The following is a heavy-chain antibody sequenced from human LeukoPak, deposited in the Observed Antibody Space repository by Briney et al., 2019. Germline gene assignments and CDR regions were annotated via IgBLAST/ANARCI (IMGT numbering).Heavy chain of an antibody. CDR1: GYTFTGYY. Sequence: ASVKVSCKASGYTFTGYYMHWVRQAPGQGLEWMGWINPSGGSTSYAQKFQGRVTMTRDTSTSTVYMELSSLRSEDTAVYYCARPKGIAAAGPRLGWFDPWGQGTLVTVSS. D-gene: IGHD6-13*01. CDR3: ARPKGIAAAGPRLGWFDP. V-gene: IGHV1-46*01. J-gene: IGHJ5*02. CDR2: INPSGGST.